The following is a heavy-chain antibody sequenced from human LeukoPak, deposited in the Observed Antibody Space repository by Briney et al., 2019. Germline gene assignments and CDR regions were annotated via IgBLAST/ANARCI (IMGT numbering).Heavy chain of an antibody. V-gene: IGHV1-8*01. CDR1: GYTFTSYD. CDR3: ARAQYCSSTSCHYYYYYMDV. CDR2: MNPNSGNT. Sequence: ASVKVSCKASGYTFTSYDINWVRQATGHGLEWMGWMNPNSGNTGYAQKFQGRVTMTRNTSISTAYMELSSLRSEDTAVYYCARAQYCSSTSCHYYYYYMDVWGKGTTVTVSS. D-gene: IGHD2-2*01. J-gene: IGHJ6*03.